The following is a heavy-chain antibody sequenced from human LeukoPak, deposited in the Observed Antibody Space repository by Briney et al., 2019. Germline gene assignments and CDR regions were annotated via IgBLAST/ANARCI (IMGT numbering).Heavy chain of an antibody. CDR2: IITILGIA. J-gene: IGHJ5*02. CDR3: ARGVSYSNYGVVGSQLWFDP. D-gene: IGHD4-11*01. Sequence: GASLRLSCTASGFTFSSYAISWVRQAPGQGLEWMGGIITILGIAYYAHKLQGRVTITADKSTTTVYMELSSLRSEDTAVYYCARGVSYSNYGVVGSQLWFDPWGQGTLVTVSS. CDR1: GFTFSSYA. V-gene: IGHV1-69*10.